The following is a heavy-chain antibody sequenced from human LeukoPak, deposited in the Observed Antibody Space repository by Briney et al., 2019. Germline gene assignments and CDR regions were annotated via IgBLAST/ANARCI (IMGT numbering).Heavy chain of an antibody. CDR2: ISSSSSYI. CDR3: ARGNTDDIVVVVAAITYFDY. D-gene: IGHD2-15*01. CDR1: GFTFSSYS. V-gene: IGHV3-21*01. J-gene: IGHJ4*02. Sequence: PGGSLRLSCAASGFTFSSYSMNWVRQAPGKGLEWVSSISSSSSYIYYADSVKGRFTISRDNAKNSLYLQMNSLRAEDTAVYYCARGNTDDIVVVVAAITYFDYWGQGTLVTVSS.